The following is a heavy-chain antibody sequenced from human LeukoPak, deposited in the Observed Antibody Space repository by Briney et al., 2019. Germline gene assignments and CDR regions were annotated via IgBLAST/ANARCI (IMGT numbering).Heavy chain of an antibody. V-gene: IGHV4-34*01. CDR1: GGSFSGYY. CDR2: INHSGST. D-gene: IGHD3-10*01. J-gene: IGHJ5*02. Sequence: SETLSLTCAVYGGSFSGYYWSWIRQPPGKGLEWIGEINHSGSTNYNPSLKSRVTISVDTSKNQFSLKLSSVTAADTAIYYCARHPNGVKSGWFHPWGQGTLVTVSS. CDR3: ARHPNGVKSGWFHP.